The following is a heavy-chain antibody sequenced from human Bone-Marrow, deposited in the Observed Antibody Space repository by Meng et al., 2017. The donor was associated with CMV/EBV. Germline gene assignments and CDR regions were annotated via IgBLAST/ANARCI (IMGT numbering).Heavy chain of an antibody. CDR3: AKTPLPIRYSNYGGDY. Sequence: GGSLRLSCAASGFTFSSYAMSWVRQAPGKGLEWVSVIYSGGSSTYYADSAKGRFTISRDNSKNTLYLQMNSLRAEDTAVYYCAKTPLPIRYSNYGGDYWGQGTLVTVSS. CDR1: GFTFSSYA. V-gene: IGHV3-23*03. CDR2: IYSGGSST. J-gene: IGHJ4*02. D-gene: IGHD4-11*01.